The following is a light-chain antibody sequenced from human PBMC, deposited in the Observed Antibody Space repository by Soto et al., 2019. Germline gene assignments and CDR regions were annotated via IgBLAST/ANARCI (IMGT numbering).Light chain of an antibody. V-gene: IGKV3-11*01. CDR2: DAS. CDR1: QSVSSY. CDR3: QQLEGA. J-gene: IGKJ3*01. Sequence: EIVLTQSPATLSLSPGERATLSCRASQSVSSYLAWYQQKPGQAPRLLIYDASNRATGIPARFSGSGSGTDFTLTISSLEPEDFAVYYCQQLEGAFGPGTKVYIK.